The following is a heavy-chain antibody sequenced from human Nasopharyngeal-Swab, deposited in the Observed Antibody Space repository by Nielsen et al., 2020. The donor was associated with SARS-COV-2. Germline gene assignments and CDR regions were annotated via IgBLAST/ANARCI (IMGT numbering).Heavy chain of an antibody. Sequence: GESLKISCAASGFTFSSYGMHWVRQAPGKGLEWAAVISYDGSNKYYADSVKGRFTISRDNSKNTLYLQMNSLRAEDTAVYYCAKGEHDYGDYIYWFDPWGQGTLVTVSS. CDR1: GFTFSSYG. CDR2: ISYDGSNK. V-gene: IGHV3-30*18. D-gene: IGHD4-17*01. J-gene: IGHJ5*02. CDR3: AKGEHDYGDYIYWFDP.